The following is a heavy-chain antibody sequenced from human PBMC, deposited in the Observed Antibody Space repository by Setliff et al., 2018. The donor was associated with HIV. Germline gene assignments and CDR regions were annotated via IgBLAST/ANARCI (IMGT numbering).Heavy chain of an antibody. D-gene: IGHD4-17*01. CDR1: GFTFSVYY. V-gene: IGHV3-11*04. J-gene: IGHJ4*02. CDR2: ITNTGSST. Sequence: PGGSLRLSCAASGFTFSVYYLTWFRLAPGKGLEWISHITNTGSSTNYADSVKGRFTISRDNAKYSLYLQMNTLRVEDTAVYYCMYGGRTATTHWGQGTLVTVSS. CDR3: MYGGRTATTH.